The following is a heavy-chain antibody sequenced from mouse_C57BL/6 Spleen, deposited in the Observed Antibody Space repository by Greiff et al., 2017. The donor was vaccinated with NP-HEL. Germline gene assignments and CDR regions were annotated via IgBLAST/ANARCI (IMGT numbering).Heavy chain of an antibody. Sequence: EVMLVESGGGLVQPKGSLKLSCAASGFTFNTYAMHWVRQAPGKGLEWVARIRTKSSNYATYYADSVKDRFTISRDDSQSMLYLQMNNLKTEDTAMYYCVRDKNYDGYYGAMDDWGQGTSVTVSS. J-gene: IGHJ4*01. CDR1: GFTFNTYA. CDR2: IRTKSSNYAT. D-gene: IGHD2-3*01. V-gene: IGHV10-3*01. CDR3: VRDKNYDGYYGAMDD.